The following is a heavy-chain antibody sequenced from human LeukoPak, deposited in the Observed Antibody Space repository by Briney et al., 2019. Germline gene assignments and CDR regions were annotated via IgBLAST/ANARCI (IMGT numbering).Heavy chain of an antibody. CDR3: ARDRAVTTFFSDY. Sequence: ASVKVSCKVSGYTLTELSMHWVRQAPGKGLEWVANIKQDGSEKYYVDSVKGRFTISRDNAKNSLYLQMNSLRAEDTAVYYCARDRAVTTFFSDYWGQGTLVTVSS. CDR2: IKQDGSEK. CDR1: GYTLTELS. V-gene: IGHV3-7*01. D-gene: IGHD4-17*01. J-gene: IGHJ4*02.